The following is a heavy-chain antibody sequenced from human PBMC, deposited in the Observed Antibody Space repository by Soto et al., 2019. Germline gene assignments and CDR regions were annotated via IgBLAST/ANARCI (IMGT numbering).Heavy chain of an antibody. J-gene: IGHJ6*02. CDR1: GFPFSSYP. V-gene: IGHV3-30-3*01. Sequence: QVQLVESGGGVVRPGGSLRLSCAASGFPFSSYPMHWVRQAPGKGLEWVAVISYDGVSKYYADSVRGRFTISRDNSKNTLFLQMNSVRTEDTAVYYCARDRLDSHFAYYGMDVWGQGTTVTVSS. CDR2: ISYDGVSK. D-gene: IGHD4-4*01. CDR3: ARDRLDSHFAYYGMDV.